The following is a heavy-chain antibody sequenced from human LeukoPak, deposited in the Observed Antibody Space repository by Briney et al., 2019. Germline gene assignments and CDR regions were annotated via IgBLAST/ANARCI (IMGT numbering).Heavy chain of an antibody. CDR2: INHSGST. CDR1: GGSFSGYY. J-gene: IGHJ4*02. D-gene: IGHD3-10*01. Sequence: PSETLSLTCAVYGGSFSGYYWSWIRQPPGKGLEWIGEINHSGSTNYNPSLKSRVTISVDTSKNQFSLKLSSVTAADTALYYCARAPYYYGSGSPLVYWGQGTLVTVSS. CDR3: ARAPYYYGSGSPLVY. V-gene: IGHV4-34*01.